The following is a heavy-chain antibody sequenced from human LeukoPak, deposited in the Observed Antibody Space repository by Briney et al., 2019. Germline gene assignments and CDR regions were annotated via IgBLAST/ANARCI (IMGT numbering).Heavy chain of an antibody. CDR3: AKSRYEFYGDFDSFDY. Sequence: PPGGSLRLSCAASGFTFSSYAMSWVRQAPGKGLEWVSAISGSGGSTYYADSVKGRFTISRDNSKNTLYLQMNSLRAEDTTVYYCAKSRYEFYGDFDSFDYCGQGTLVTASS. D-gene: IGHD4-17*01. V-gene: IGHV3-23*01. CDR2: ISGSGGST. J-gene: IGHJ4*02. CDR1: GFTFSSYA.